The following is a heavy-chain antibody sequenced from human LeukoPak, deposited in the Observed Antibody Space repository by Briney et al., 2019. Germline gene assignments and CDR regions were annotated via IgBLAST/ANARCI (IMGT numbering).Heavy chain of an antibody. J-gene: IGHJ6*03. CDR2: IYTSGST. V-gene: IGHV4-61*02. CDR1: GGSISSGSYY. Sequence: PSETLSLTCTVSGGSISSGSYYWSWIRQPAGKGLEWIGRIYTSGSTNYNTSLKSRVTISVDTSKNQFSLKLSSVTAADTAVYYCARDYGAPRRYYYYYMDVWGKGTTVTVSS. CDR3: ARDYGAPRRYYYYYMDV. D-gene: IGHD4-17*01.